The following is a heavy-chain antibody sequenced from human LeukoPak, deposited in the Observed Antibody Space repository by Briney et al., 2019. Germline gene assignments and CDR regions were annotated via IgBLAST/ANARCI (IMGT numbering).Heavy chain of an antibody. Sequence: ASVKVSCKASGYTFTSYYMHWVRQAPGQGLERMGIINPSSGGTSYAQKSQGRVTMTRDTSTSTVYMELSSLRSEDTAVYYCARPRTTVVTRDAFDIWGQGTMVTVSS. J-gene: IGHJ3*02. CDR1: GYTFTSYY. CDR2: INPSSGGT. V-gene: IGHV1-46*01. D-gene: IGHD4-23*01. CDR3: ARPRTTVVTRDAFDI.